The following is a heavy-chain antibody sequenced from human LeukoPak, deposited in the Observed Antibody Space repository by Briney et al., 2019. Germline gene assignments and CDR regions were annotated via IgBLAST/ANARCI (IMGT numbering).Heavy chain of an antibody. CDR1: GYTFTGYY. Sequence: ASVKVSCMASGYTFTGYYMHWVRPAPGQGLEWMGWINPNSGGANYAQKFQGRVTMTRDTSISTAYMELSRLRSDDTAVYYCARDRGQQLVRWNWFDPWGQGTLVTVSS. CDR2: INPNSGGA. V-gene: IGHV1-2*02. CDR3: ARDRGQQLVRWNWFDP. D-gene: IGHD6-13*01. J-gene: IGHJ5*02.